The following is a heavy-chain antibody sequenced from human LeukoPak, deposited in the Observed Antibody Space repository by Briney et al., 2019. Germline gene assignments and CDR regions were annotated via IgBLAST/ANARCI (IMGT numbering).Heavy chain of an antibody. J-gene: IGHJ5*02. CDR2: IYHSGST. D-gene: IGHD6-13*01. Sequence: SETLSLTCTVSGGSISSYYWSWIRQPPGKGLEWIGYIYHSGSTKYNPSLKSRVTISVDTSKNQFSLKLSSVTAADTAVYYCARVFVDSSSWSENWFDPWGQGTLVTVSS. CDR1: GGSISSYY. V-gene: IGHV4-59*01. CDR3: ARVFVDSSSWSENWFDP.